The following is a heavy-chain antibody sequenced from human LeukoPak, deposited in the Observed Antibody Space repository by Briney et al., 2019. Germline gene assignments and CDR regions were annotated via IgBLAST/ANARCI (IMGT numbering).Heavy chain of an antibody. CDR1: GYTFTSYY. J-gene: IGHJ6*02. CDR3: ARAKYCSSTSCYGPYYYYGMDV. D-gene: IGHD2-2*01. Sequence: ASVKVSCKASGYTFTSYYMHWVRQAPGQGLEWMGIINPSGGSTSYAQKFQGRVTMTRDTSTSTVYMELSSLRSEDTAVYYCARAKYCSSTSCYGPYYYYGMDVWGQGTTVTVSS. V-gene: IGHV1-46*01. CDR2: INPSGGST.